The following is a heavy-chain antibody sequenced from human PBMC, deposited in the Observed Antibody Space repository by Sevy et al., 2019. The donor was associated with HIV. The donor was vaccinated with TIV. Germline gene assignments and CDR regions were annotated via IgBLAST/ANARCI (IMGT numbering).Heavy chain of an antibody. CDR2: ISYDGSNK. D-gene: IGHD2-21*01. Sequence: GSLRPSCAASGFTFSSYGMHWVRQAPGKGLEWVAVISYDGSNKYNADSVKGRFTISRDNSKHTLYLQMNSLRAEDTAVYYCATIMVPFDYWGQGTLVTVSS. V-gene: IGHV3-30*03. CDR1: GFTFSSYG. J-gene: IGHJ4*02. CDR3: ATIMVPFDY.